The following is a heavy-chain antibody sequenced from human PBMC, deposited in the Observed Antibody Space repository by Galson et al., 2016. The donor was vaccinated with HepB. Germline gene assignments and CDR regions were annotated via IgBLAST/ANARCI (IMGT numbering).Heavy chain of an antibody. CDR1: GGPITSNHHY. J-gene: IGHJ5*02. D-gene: IGHD2-2*01. Sequence: SETLSLTCTVSGGPITSNHHYWGWVRQPPGKGLEWIGSAFHNGITYYNPSLRSRVTVSVDASRNQFPLKVTSVTAADTAIYYCARADLVVVPTSTEWFDPWGQGTLVIVSS. V-gene: IGHV4-39*02. CDR2: AFHNGIT. CDR3: ARADLVVVPTSTEWFDP.